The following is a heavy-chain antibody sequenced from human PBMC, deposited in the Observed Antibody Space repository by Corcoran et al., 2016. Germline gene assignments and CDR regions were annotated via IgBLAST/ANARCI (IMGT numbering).Heavy chain of an antibody. V-gene: IGHV4-34*01. J-gene: IGHJ4*02. Sequence: QVQLQQWGAGLLKPSETLTLTCAVYGGSFSGYYWSWIRQPQGKGLEWIGEINHGGSTNYNPSLKSRVTISVDTSKNQFSLKLSSVTAADTAVYYCARGQCSGYFSDYWGQGTLVSVSA. CDR3: ARGQCSGYFSDY. D-gene: IGHD3-22*01. CDR2: INHGGST. CDR1: GGSFSGYY.